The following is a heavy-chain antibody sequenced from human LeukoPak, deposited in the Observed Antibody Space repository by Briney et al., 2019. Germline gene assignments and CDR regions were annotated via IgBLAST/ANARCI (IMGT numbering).Heavy chain of an antibody. CDR3: ARGVVGATRDY. V-gene: IGHV3-23*01. J-gene: IGHJ4*02. Sequence: GGSLRLSCAASGFAFSIYAMNWVRQSPGKGLEWVSAISGSGGSTYYADSVKGRFTISRDNSKNTLYLQMNSLRAEDTAVYYCARGVVGATRDYWGQGTLVTVSS. CDR2: ISGSGGST. CDR1: GFAFSIYA. D-gene: IGHD1-26*01.